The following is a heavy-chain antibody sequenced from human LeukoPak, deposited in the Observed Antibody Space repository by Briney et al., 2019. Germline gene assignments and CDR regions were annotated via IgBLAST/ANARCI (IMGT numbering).Heavy chain of an antibody. CDR1: GGSISSYY. CDR2: IYYSGST. V-gene: IGHV4-59*08. CDR3: ATLLSSSYYFDY. J-gene: IGHJ4*02. Sequence: SETLSLTRTVSGGSISSYYWSWIRQPPGKGLEWIGYIYYSGSTNYNPSLKSRVIISVDTSKNHFSLKLSSVTAADTAVYFCATLLSSSYYFDYWGQGTLVTVSS. D-gene: IGHD3-10*02.